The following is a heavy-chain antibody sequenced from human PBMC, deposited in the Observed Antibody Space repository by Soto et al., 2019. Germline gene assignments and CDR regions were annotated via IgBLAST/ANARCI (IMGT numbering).Heavy chain of an antibody. V-gene: IGHV4-34*01. Sequence: SETLSLTSAVYGGSFSGYYWSWIREPPGKGLEWIGEINHSGSTNYNPSLKSRVTISVDTSKNQFSLKLSSVTAADTAVYYCARRGQLPMITFRGVISRRSWYVPWGEGTLITVSS. J-gene: IGHJ5*02. CDR3: ARRGQLPMITFRGVISRRSWYVP. CDR2: INHSGST. CDR1: GGSFSGYY. D-gene: IGHD3-16*02.